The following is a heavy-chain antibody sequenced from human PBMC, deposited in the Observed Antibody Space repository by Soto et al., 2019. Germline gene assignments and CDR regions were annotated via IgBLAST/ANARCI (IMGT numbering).Heavy chain of an antibody. Sequence: GGSLRLSCAASGFRFSDHYMTWIRKAPGKGLEWVSKISSGGTTTYYADSVKGRFTVSRDNAKNSLYLQMNSLRTEDTAVYYCAGDPYYYGSAFWGQGTLVTVS. D-gene: IGHD3-10*01. CDR3: AGDPYYYGSAF. CDR2: ISSGGTTT. J-gene: IGHJ4*02. CDR1: GFRFSDHY. V-gene: IGHV3-11*01.